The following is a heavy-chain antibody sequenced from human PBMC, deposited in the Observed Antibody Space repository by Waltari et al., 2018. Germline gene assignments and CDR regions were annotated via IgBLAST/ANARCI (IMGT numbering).Heavy chain of an antibody. CDR3: ARTRIKGTSPYY. V-gene: IGHV4-34*01. D-gene: IGHD1-1*01. CDR1: SGSFSDYY. CDR2: INHSGST. J-gene: IGHJ4*02. Sequence: QVQLHQWGAGLLKPSETLSLTCAVYSGSFSDYYWSWIRQPPGKGLEWIGQINHSGSTDLNPSLKSRVTLSVDTSKNQFSLKLSSVTAADTAVYYCARTRIKGTSPYYWGQGTLVTVSS.